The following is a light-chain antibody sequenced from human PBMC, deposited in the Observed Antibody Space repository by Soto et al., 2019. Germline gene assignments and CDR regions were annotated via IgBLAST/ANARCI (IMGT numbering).Light chain of an antibody. CDR1: QSVSSNY. V-gene: IGKV3-20*01. CDR2: DAS. CDR3: QQYDIWPPT. J-gene: IGKJ5*01. Sequence: IVLTQSPDTLSLSPGERATLSCRASQSVSSNYLAWYQQKLGQAPRLLIYDASRRATGIPDRFSGSGSGTEFTLTISSLQSEDFAVYYCQQYDIWPPTFGQGTRLEIK.